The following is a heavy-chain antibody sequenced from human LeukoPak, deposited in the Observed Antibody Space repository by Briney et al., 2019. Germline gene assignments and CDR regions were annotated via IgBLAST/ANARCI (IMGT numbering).Heavy chain of an antibody. J-gene: IGHJ4*02. V-gene: IGHV3-64D*06. D-gene: IGHD6-13*01. CDR2: ISNTGGNT. Sequence: GGSLRLSCSASGFTFSSYAMHWVRQAPGKGLESVSAISNTGGNTYYADSVKGRFTISRDNSKNTLYLQMSSLRPEDTAVYYCVKTSGSSSSELDYWGQGTLVTVSS. CDR1: GFTFSSYA. CDR3: VKTSGSSSSELDY.